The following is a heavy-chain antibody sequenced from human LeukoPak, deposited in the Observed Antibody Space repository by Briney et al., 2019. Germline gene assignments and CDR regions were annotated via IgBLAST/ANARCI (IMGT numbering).Heavy chain of an antibody. Sequence: GGSLRLSCAASGFTVSRNSMSWVRQAPGKGLEWVSVIYSGGTIYYADSVKGRFTISRDNSKNTLYLQMDSLRAEDTAVYYCARFYCSSTSCLEDYWGQGTLVTVSS. CDR2: IYSGGTI. CDR1: GFTVSRNS. CDR3: ARFYCSSTSCLEDY. J-gene: IGHJ4*02. D-gene: IGHD2-2*01. V-gene: IGHV3-66*01.